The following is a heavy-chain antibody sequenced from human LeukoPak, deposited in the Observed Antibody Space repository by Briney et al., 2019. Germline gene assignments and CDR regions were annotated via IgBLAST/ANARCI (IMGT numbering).Heavy chain of an antibody. J-gene: IGHJ4*02. CDR2: ISYDGGTK. CDR1: GFTFSSYA. D-gene: IGHD6-6*01. CDR3: AKDKMAYSTSSWDY. V-gene: IGHV3-30*18. Sequence: GGSLRLSCAASGFTFSSYAMHWLRQAPGKGLEWVAVISYDGGTKYYADSVKGRFTISRENSKNTLYLQMNSLRAEDTAVYYCAKDKMAYSTSSWDYWGQGTLVTVSS.